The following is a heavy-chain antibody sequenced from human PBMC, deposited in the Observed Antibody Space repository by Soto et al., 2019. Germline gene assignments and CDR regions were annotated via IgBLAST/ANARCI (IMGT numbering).Heavy chain of an antibody. D-gene: IGHD3-22*01. Sequence: QVQLQESGPGLVKPSQTLSLTCTVSGDSVSGGDSYWSWIRQPPGKALEGIGYTSFSGYTSYTPSLKSRVTISVYMSMSQFSLRLTSVTAADTAIYYCVRGGNPYHYATSGPGTFDKWGQGTLVSVSS. CDR1: GDSVSGGDSY. CDR2: TSFSGYT. J-gene: IGHJ4*02. CDR3: VRGGNPYHYATSGPGTFDK. V-gene: IGHV4-30-4*01.